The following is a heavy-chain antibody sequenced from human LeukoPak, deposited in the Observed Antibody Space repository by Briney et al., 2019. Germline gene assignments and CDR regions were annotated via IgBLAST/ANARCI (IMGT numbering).Heavy chain of an antibody. D-gene: IGHD2-21*02. J-gene: IGHJ4*02. V-gene: IGHV3-33*01. CDR1: GFTFSNYG. CDR3: ARDSYAYCGGDCYPPLDY. Sequence: PGGSLRLSCAASGFTFSNYGMHWVRQAPGKGLEWVAIIWYDGSNKYYADSVKGRFTISRDNSKNTLYLQLNSLRAEDTAMYYCARDSYAYCGGDCYPPLDYWGQGALVTVSS. CDR2: IWYDGSNK.